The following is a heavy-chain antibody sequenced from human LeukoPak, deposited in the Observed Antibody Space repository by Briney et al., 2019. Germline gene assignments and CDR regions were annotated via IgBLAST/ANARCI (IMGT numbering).Heavy chain of an antibody. V-gene: IGHV3-48*01. CDR1: GFTFSSYS. Sequence: GGSLRLSCAASGFTFSSYSMNWVRQAPGKGLEWVSHISSSSSTIYYADSVKGRFTISRDNAKNSLYLQMNSLRAEDTAVYYCARNGLLWFGEWWFDPWGQGTLVTVSS. CDR3: ARNGLLWFGEWWFDP. J-gene: IGHJ5*02. CDR2: ISSSSSTI. D-gene: IGHD3-10*01.